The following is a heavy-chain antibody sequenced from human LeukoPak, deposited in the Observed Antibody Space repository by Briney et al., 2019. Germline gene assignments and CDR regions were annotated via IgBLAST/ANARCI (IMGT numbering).Heavy chain of an antibody. J-gene: IGHJ3*02. CDR3: AKAASSADAFDI. CDR1: GFTFGDHN. Sequence: PGGSLRLSCVASGFTFGDHNMNWVRQAPGKGLEWVAFINSSSSLIYYADSVKGRFTISRDNSKNTLYLQMNSLRAEDTAVYYCAKAASSADAFDIWGQGTMVTVSS. CDR2: INSSSSLI. V-gene: IGHV3-21*04. D-gene: IGHD3-22*01.